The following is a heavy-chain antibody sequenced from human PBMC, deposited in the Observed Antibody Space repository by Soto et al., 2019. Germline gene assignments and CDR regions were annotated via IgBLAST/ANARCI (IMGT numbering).Heavy chain of an antibody. Sequence: PGESLKISCKGSGYSFTSYRMGWVRQMPGKGLEWMGIIYPGDSDTRYSPSSQGQVTISADKSISTAYLQWSSLKASDTAMYYCATYYYDSSGYGDYWGQGTLVTVSS. V-gene: IGHV5-51*01. CDR2: IYPGDSDT. J-gene: IGHJ4*02. D-gene: IGHD3-22*01. CDR3: ATYYYDSSGYGDY. CDR1: GYSFTSYR.